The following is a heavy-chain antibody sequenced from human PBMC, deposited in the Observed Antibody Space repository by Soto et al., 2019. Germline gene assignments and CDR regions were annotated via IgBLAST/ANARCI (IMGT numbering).Heavy chain of an antibody. V-gene: IGHV1-8*01. D-gene: IGHD1-1*01. CDR1: GYTFTSYD. CDR3: ARGPVRTGDYYYYGMDV. Sequence: QVQLVQSGAEVKKPGASVKVSCKASGYTFTSYDINWVRQATGQGLEWMGWMNPTSGNTGYAQKFQGRVTMTRNTSIITAYMELSRLRSEDTAVYYCARGPVRTGDYYYYGMDVWGQGTTVTVSS. CDR2: MNPTSGNT. J-gene: IGHJ6*02.